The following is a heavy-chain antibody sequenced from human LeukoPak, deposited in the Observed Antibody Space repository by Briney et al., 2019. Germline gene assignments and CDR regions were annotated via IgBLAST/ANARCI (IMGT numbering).Heavy chain of an antibody. J-gene: IGHJ4*02. Sequence: PGRSLRLSCAASGFTFDDYAMHWVRQAPGKGLEWVSGISWNSGSIGYADSVKGRFTISRDNAKNSLYLQMNSLRAEDMALYYCAKDTQLWFGELLPPTFDYWGQGTLVTVSS. CDR2: ISWNSGSI. CDR3: AKDTQLWFGELLPPTFDY. V-gene: IGHV3-9*03. D-gene: IGHD3-10*01. CDR1: GFTFDDYA.